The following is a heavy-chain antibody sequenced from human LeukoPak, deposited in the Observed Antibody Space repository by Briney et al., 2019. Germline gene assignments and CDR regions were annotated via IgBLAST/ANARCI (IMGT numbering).Heavy chain of an antibody. CDR3: ARRTYFDL. Sequence: SETLSLTCTVSGGSISNYYWSWVRQPPGKGLEWIGYIYYSGSTTYNPSLKSRVTISVDASKNQFSLKLSSVTAADTAVYYCARRTYFDLWGRGTLVTVSS. V-gene: IGHV4-59*08. CDR2: IYYSGST. CDR1: GGSISNYY. J-gene: IGHJ2*01.